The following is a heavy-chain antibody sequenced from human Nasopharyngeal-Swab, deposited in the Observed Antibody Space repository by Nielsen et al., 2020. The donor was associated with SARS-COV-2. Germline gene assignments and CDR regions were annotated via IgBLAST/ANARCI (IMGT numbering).Heavy chain of an antibody. Sequence: GESLKISCAASGFTFDDYTMHWVRQAPGKGLEWVSLISWDGGSTYYADSVKGRFTISRDNSKNSLYLQMNSLRTEDTALYYCAMIGGSVIDYWGQRTLVTVSS. CDR2: ISWDGGST. CDR3: AMIGGSVIDY. CDR1: GFTFDDYT. J-gene: IGHJ4*02. D-gene: IGHD2-15*01. V-gene: IGHV3-43*01.